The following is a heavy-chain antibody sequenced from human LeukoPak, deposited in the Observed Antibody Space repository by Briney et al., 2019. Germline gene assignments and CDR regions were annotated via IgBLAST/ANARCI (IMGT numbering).Heavy chain of an antibody. V-gene: IGHV4-30-4*01. Sequence: SETLCLTCTVSGASISSAGYYWGWIRQPPGKGLEWIGYIYHTGITYYNPSLKSRVTISVGTSKNQFSLKLSSVPAADTAVYYCAGLYNYYFDYWGQGALVTASS. CDR3: AGLYNYYFDY. CDR2: IYHTGIT. CDR1: GASISSAGYY. J-gene: IGHJ4*02. D-gene: IGHD5-24*01.